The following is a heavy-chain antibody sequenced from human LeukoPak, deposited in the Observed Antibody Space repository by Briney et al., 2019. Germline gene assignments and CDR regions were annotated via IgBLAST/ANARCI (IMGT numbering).Heavy chain of an antibody. V-gene: IGHV3-21*01. J-gene: IGHJ4*02. Sequence: GGSLRLSCAASGFTFSSCSMNWVRQAPGKGLEWVSSISSSSSYIYYADSVKGRFTISRDNAKNSLYLQMNSLRAEDTAVYYCARDSISGYDYVMEPFDYWGQGTLVTVSS. CDR2: ISSSSSYI. CDR3: ARDSISGYDYVMEPFDY. D-gene: IGHD5-12*01. CDR1: GFTFSSCS.